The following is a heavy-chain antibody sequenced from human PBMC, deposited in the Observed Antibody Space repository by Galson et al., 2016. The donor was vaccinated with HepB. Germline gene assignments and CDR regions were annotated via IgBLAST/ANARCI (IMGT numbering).Heavy chain of an antibody. D-gene: IGHD3-16*01. J-gene: IGHJ6*02. CDR2: MWTDGSKK. V-gene: IGHV3-33*01. Sequence: SLRLSCAASGFTFTRYVMHWVRQAPGKGLEWVAVMWTDGSKKYYADSVRGRFTISRDNSNNTVFLHMDSLRVEDTAVYYCAREMPIREYYYYGMDVWGQGTTVTVSS. CDR1: GFTFTRYV. CDR3: AREMPIREYYYYGMDV.